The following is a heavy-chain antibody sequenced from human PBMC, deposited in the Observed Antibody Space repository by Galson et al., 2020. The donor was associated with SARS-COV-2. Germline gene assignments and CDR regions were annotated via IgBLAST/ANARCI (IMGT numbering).Heavy chain of an antibody. CDR2: ISGYNGNT. J-gene: IGHJ4*02. Sequence: ASVKVSCKTSGYIFSSYGISWVRQAPGQGLEWMGWISGYNGNTNYAQKFHGRVTMSTDTSTSTAYMELKNLRSADTAVYYCARDDRIPNDTPFDYWGQGTLVTVSS. D-gene: IGHD1-1*01. V-gene: IGHV1-18*01. CDR3: ARDDRIPNDTPFDY. CDR1: GYIFSSYG.